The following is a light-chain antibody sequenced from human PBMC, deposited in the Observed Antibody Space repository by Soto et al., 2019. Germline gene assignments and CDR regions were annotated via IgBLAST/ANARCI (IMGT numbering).Light chain of an antibody. J-gene: IGKJ1*01. CDR3: QQYGNSPWT. Sequence: EIVMMQSPATLSVSPGESVTLSCRASQLFSSNLAWYQHKPGQAPRLLIYGVSTRDTGVPDRFSGSASGTEFTLTIRSLQSQDFAVYYCQQYGNSPWTFGQGTKVDIK. V-gene: IGKV3D-15*02. CDR2: GVS. CDR1: QLFSSN.